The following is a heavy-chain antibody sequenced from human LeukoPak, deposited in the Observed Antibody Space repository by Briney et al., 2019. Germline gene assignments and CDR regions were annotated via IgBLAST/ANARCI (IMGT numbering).Heavy chain of an antibody. D-gene: IGHD5-18*01. V-gene: IGHV1-46*01. CDR2: INPSGDST. J-gene: IGHJ3*02. CDR3: ARGMGYSYGHPQGAFDI. Sequence: ASVKVSCEASAFSFTSYYMHWVRQAPGQGLEWMGIINPSGDSTNYAQKFQGRVTVTADTSTSTAYMELRSLRSEDTAVYYCARGMGYSYGHPQGAFDIWGQGTMVTASS. CDR1: AFSFTSYY.